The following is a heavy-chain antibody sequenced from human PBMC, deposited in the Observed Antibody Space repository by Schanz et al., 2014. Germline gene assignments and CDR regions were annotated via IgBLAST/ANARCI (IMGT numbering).Heavy chain of an antibody. CDR1: GFTFNDYA. V-gene: IGHV3-30*04. CDR3: ARARYGLDV. CDR2: ISYEGSKK. J-gene: IGHJ6*02. Sequence: QVQLVESGGGVVQPGRSLKLSCAASGFTFNDYAMHWVRQAPGKGLEWVAVISYEGSKKYYPDSVKGRFTISRDNSDNTMYLQMNNLRAEDTAVYYCARARYGLDVWGQGTTVTVSS.